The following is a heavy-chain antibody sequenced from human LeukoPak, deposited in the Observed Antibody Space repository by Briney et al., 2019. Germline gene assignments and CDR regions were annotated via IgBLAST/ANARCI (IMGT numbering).Heavy chain of an antibody. CDR1: GFTFSSYA. V-gene: IGHV3-30*04. D-gene: IGHD6-6*01. CDR3: ARDRRQLVFRSIDY. J-gene: IGHJ4*02. CDR2: ISYDGSNK. Sequence: PWGSLRLSCAASGFTFSSYAMHWVRQAPGKGLEWVAVISYDGSNKYYADSVKGRFTISRDNSKNTLYLQMNSLRAEDTAVYYCARDRRQLVFRSIDYWGQGTLVTVSS.